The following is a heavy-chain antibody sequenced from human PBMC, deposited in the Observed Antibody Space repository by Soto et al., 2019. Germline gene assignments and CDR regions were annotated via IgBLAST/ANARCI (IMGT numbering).Heavy chain of an antibody. CDR2: INPDGNVG. Sequence: GGSLRLCCVGSGFTFSTYWMNWVRQAPGKGLEWVANINPDGNVGTYVDSVKGRFTISRDNAKNSLYLQMNSLRAEDTALYYFAKEGYYGLGSGYYYGMDVWGQRTTVTVSS. CDR1: GFTFSTYW. V-gene: IGHV3-7*03. D-gene: IGHD3-10*01. J-gene: IGHJ6*02. CDR3: AKEGYYGLGSGYYYGMDV.